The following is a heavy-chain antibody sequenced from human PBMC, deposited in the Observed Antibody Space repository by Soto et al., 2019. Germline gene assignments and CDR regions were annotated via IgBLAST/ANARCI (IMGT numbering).Heavy chain of an antibody. CDR1: GYTFTGYA. Sequence: ASVKVSCKASGYTFTGYAMHWVRQAPGQRLEWMGWINAGNGNTKYSQKFQGRVTITRDTSASTAYMELSSLRSEDTAVYYCAREKTVGHRGWFENWGQGNLVSVSS. J-gene: IGHJ5*02. CDR2: INAGNGNT. V-gene: IGHV1-3*01. D-gene: IGHD1-26*01. CDR3: AREKTVGHRGWFEN.